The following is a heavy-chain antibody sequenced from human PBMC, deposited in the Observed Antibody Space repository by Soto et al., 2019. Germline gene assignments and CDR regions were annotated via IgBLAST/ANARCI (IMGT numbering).Heavy chain of an antibody. J-gene: IGHJ3*02. CDR2: ISSTSSYM. Sequence: EVQLVESGGGLVKPGGSLRLSCAASGFTFSSSTLNWVRQAPGKGLEWVSSISSTSSYMYYAGSVKGRFTISRDNAKNSLYLQMNSLRAEDTAIYYCARAWANDAFDIWGQGTMVTVSS. V-gene: IGHV3-21*01. CDR3: ARAWANDAFDI. CDR1: GFTFSSST. D-gene: IGHD3-16*01.